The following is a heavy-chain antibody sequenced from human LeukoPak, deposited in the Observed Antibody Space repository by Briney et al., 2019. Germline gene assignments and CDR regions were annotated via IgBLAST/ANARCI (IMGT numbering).Heavy chain of an antibody. Sequence: SGPTLVNPTQTLTPTCTFSGFSLSSTGMGVAWIRQPPGKAPEWLALIFWDDDKRYRPSQETRLTIHKDTSKNQVVLTMTNMAPLDSATYYCAHTYYDISSAYYFDFWGQGTLVTVSS. CDR2: IFWDDDK. D-gene: IGHD3-22*01. V-gene: IGHV2-5*02. CDR1: GFSLSSTGMG. J-gene: IGHJ4*02. CDR3: AHTYYDISSAYYFDF.